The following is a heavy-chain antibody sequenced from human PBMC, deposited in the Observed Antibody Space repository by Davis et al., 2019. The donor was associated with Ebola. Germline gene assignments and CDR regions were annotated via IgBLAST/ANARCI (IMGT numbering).Heavy chain of an antibody. D-gene: IGHD3-22*01. CDR3: ARDPYYYDSSGYYWGYFDY. CDR1: GGTFSSYT. Sequence: ASVKVSCKASGGTFSSYTISWVRQAPGQGLEWMGRINPNSGGTNYAQKFQGRVTMTRDTSTSTVYMELSSLRSEDTAVYYCARDPYYYDSSGYYWGYFDYWGQGTLVTVSS. J-gene: IGHJ4*02. CDR2: INPNSGGT. V-gene: IGHV1-2*06.